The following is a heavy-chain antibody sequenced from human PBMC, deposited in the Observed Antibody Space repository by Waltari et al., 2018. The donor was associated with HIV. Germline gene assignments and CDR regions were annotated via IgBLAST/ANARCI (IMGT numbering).Heavy chain of an antibody. D-gene: IGHD6-13*01. Sequence: EVLLVQSGAEVKKPGESLKISCKGSGYRFTDYWIGWVRQMPGKGLEWRGIIYPADSDSRYSPSVQGQVTISADRSTNIAYLQWSSLKASDTAMYYCARRPHSTTWQRAGVYNWFDSWGQGTPVTVSS. J-gene: IGHJ5*01. CDR1: GYRFTDYW. CDR3: ARRPHSTTWQRAGVYNWFDS. CDR2: IYPADSDS. V-gene: IGHV5-51*01.